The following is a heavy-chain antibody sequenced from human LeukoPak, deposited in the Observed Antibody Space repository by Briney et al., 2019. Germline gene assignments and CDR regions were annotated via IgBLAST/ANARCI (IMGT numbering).Heavy chain of an antibody. CDR3: ASGDCSSTSCRDAFDI. D-gene: IGHD2-2*01. CDR1: GGSISGSGW. CDR2: IYHSGST. V-gene: IGHV4-4*02. J-gene: IGHJ3*02. Sequence: SETLSLTCTVSGGSISGSGWWSWVRQPPGKGLEWIGEIYHSGSTNYNPSLKSRVTISVDTSKNQFSLKLSSVTAADTAVYYCASGDCSSTSCRDAFDIWGQGTMVTVSS.